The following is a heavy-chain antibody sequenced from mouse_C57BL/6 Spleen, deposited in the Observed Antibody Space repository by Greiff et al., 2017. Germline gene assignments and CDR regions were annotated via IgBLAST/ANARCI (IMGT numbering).Heavy chain of an antibody. V-gene: IGHV14-3*01. CDR3: ARGDYSNYGLYYFDY. Sequence: VQLKQSVAELVRPGASVKLSCTASGFNIKNTYMHWVKQRPEQGLEWIGRIDPANGNTKYAPKFQGKATITADTSSNTAYLQLSSLTSEDTAIYYCARGDYSNYGLYYFDYWGQGTTLTVSS. D-gene: IGHD2-5*01. CDR2: IDPANGNT. CDR1: GFNIKNTY. J-gene: IGHJ2*01.